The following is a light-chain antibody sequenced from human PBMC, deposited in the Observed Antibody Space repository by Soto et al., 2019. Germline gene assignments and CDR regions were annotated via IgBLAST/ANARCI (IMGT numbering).Light chain of an antibody. CDR2: AAS. CDR1: QGISSW. J-gene: IGKJ1*01. CDR3: QQANSFPWT. V-gene: IGKV1-12*01. Sequence: DIQMTQSPSSVSASVGDRVTMTCRASQGISSWLVWYQQKPGKAPKLLIYAASSLQSGVPSRFSGSGSATDFTLTIIGLQPEDLETYYCQQANSFPWTFGQGTKVDIK.